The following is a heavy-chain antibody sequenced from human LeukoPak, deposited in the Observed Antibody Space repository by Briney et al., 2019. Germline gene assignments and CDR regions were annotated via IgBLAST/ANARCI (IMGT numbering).Heavy chain of an antibody. Sequence: GGSLRLSCAASGFTFSDYYMTWIRQAPGKGLEWVSYISSSGSIIYYADSVKGRFTISRDNSKNTLYLQMNSLRAEDTAVYYCAKGEYSSSGAFDYWGQGTLVTVSS. CDR1: GFTFSDYY. CDR2: ISSSGSII. J-gene: IGHJ4*02. CDR3: AKGEYSSSGAFDY. V-gene: IGHV3-11*01. D-gene: IGHD6-6*01.